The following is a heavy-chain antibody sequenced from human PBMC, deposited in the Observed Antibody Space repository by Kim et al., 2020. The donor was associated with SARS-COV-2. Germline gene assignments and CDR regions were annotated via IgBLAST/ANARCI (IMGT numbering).Heavy chain of an antibody. CDR1: GGSISSSNW. V-gene: IGHV4-4*02. CDR3: AGGPETWGGGRSATL. D-gene: IGHD3-16*01. J-gene: IGHJ4*02. Sequence: SETLSLTCAVSGGSISSSNWWSWVRQPPGKGLEWIGEIYHSGSTNYNPSLKSRVTISVDKSKNQFSLKLSSVTAADTAVYYCAGGPETWGGGRSATLWGQGTLVTVSS. CDR2: IYHSGST.